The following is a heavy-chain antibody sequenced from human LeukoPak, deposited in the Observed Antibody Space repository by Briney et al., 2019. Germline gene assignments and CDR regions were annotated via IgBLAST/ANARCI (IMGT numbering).Heavy chain of an antibody. J-gene: IGHJ6*03. CDR1: GDSISSYY. CDR2: IYTSGST. D-gene: IGHD6-13*01. CDR3: ARDASSSSGYYYYYYMDV. V-gene: IGHV4-4*07. Sequence: SETLSLTCTVSGDSISSYYWSWIRQPAGKGLEWIGRIYTSGSTNYNPSLTSRVTMSVDTSKNQFSLKLSSVTAADTAVYYCARDASSSSGYYYYYYMDVWGKGTTVTISS.